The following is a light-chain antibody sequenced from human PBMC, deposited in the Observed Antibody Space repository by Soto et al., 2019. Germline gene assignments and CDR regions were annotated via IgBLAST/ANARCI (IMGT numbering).Light chain of an antibody. V-gene: IGLV2-23*02. CDR2: EVS. CDR3: CSYAGSSTYV. CDR1: SSDVGSYNL. Sequence: QSALTQPASVSGSPGQSITISCTGTSSDVGSYNLVSWYQQYPGKAPKVMIYEVSKRPSGVPNRFSGSKSGNTASLTISGLQAEDEADYYCCSYAGSSTYVFGTGTKLTVL. J-gene: IGLJ1*01.